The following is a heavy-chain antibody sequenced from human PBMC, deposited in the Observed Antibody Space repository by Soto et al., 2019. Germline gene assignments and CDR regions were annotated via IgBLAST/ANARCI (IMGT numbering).Heavy chain of an antibody. CDR1: GFTFSSYS. J-gene: IGHJ5*02. CDR3: ARDCDGDGYQSGRFDP. CDR2: ISSSSRTI. V-gene: IGHV3-48*01. D-gene: IGHD5-12*01. Sequence: EVQLVESGGGLVQPGGSLRLSCAASGFTFSSYSMNWVRQAPGKGLEWVSYISSSSRTIYCADSVKGRFTISRDNAKNSLYLQMNSLTAEDTAVYYCARDCDGDGYQSGRFDPWGQGTLVTVSS.